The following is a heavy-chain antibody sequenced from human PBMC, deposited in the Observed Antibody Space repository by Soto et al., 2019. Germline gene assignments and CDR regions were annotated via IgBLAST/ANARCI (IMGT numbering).Heavy chain of an antibody. D-gene: IGHD3-10*01. J-gene: IGHJ6*02. V-gene: IGHV4-30-4*01. Sequence: QVQLQESGPGLVKPSQTLSLTCTVSGGSISSGDYYWSWIRQPPGKGLEWIGYIYYSGSTYYNPSLMSRVTISVDTSKNQSSLKLSSVTAADTAVYYCARVSMVRGVTDYYYYGMDVWGQGTTVTVSS. CDR1: GGSISSGDYY. CDR3: ARVSMVRGVTDYYYYGMDV. CDR2: IYYSGST.